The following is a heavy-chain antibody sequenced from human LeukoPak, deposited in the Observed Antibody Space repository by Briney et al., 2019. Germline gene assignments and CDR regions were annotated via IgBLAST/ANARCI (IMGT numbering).Heavy chain of an antibody. CDR1: GGSFSGYY. D-gene: IGHD2-15*01. CDR3: ARGDVVVPLNP. V-gene: IGHV4-34*01. Sequence: SETLSLTCAVYGGSFSGYYWSWIRQPPGKGLEWIGEINHSGSTNYNPSLKSRVTISVDTSKNQFSLKLSSVTAADTAVYYCARGDVVVPLNPWGQGTLVTVSS. CDR2: INHSGST. J-gene: IGHJ5*02.